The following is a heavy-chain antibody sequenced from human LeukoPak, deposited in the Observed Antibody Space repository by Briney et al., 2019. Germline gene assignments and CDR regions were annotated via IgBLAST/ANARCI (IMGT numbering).Heavy chain of an antibody. CDR2: INHRGST. Sequence: SETLSLTCAVHGGSFSGYYWSWIRQPPGKGLEWIGEINHRGSTNYNPSLKSRVTISVDKSKNQFSLKLSSVTAADTAVYYCARHRIAGRLSRIYWFDPWGQGTLVTVSS. J-gene: IGHJ5*02. D-gene: IGHD6-6*01. V-gene: IGHV4-34*01. CDR3: ARHRIAGRLSRIYWFDP. CDR1: GGSFSGYY.